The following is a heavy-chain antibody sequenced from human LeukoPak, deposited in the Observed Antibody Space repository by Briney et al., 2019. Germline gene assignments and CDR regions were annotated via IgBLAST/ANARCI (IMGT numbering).Heavy chain of an antibody. CDR1: GGSISSGGYY. CDR2: IYYSGST. CDR3: AREAVAGQGIIDY. D-gene: IGHD6-19*01. V-gene: IGHV4-31*03. Sequence: PSETLSLTCIVSGGSISSGGYYWSWIRQHPGKGLEWIGYIYYSGSTYYNPSLKSRVTISVDTSKNQFSLKLSSVTAADTAVYYCAREAVAGQGIIDYWGQGTLVTVSS. J-gene: IGHJ4*02.